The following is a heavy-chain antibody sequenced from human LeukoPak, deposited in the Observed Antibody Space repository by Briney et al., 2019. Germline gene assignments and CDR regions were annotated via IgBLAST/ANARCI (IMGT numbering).Heavy chain of an antibody. V-gene: IGHV1-18*01. CDR2: ISAYNGNT. Sequence: ASVKVSCKTSGYTFTSYGISWVRQAPGQGLEWIGWISAYNGNTNYAQKLQGRVTMTTDTSTSTAYMELRSLRSDDTAVYYCARHDTGYSSSWYDYWGQGTLVTVSS. CDR3: ARHDTGYSSSWYDY. J-gene: IGHJ4*02. D-gene: IGHD6-13*01. CDR1: GYTFTSYG.